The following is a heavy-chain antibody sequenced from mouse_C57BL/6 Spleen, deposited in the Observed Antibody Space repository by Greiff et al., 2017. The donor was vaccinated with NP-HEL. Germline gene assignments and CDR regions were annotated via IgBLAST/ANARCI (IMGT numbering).Heavy chain of an antibody. Sequence: VQLKQSGAELVKPGASVKLSCTASGFNITDYYMHWVKQRTEQGLEWIGRIDPEDGETKYAPKFQGKATITADTSSNTAYLQLSSLTSEDTAVYYCASWFAYWGQGTLVTVSA. V-gene: IGHV14-2*01. J-gene: IGHJ3*01. CDR2: IDPEDGET. CDR3: ASWFAY. CDR1: GFNITDYY.